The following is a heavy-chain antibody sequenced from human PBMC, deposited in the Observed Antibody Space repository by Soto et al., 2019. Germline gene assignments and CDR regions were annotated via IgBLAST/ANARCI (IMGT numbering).Heavy chain of an antibody. Sequence: QEQLQESAPGLVKPSETLSLTCIVSGDSVTSGSYYWTWLRQPPGKGLEWIGYISYTGRTKYNPSLQSRVTRSVDTSKNDFSLNLSSVTAADTAEYFCAREWGLLPYYVMHVWGHGTAVTVSS. D-gene: IGHD7-27*01. CDR3: AREWGLLPYYVMHV. J-gene: IGHJ6*02. CDR1: GDSVTSGSYY. V-gene: IGHV4-61*03. CDR2: ISYTGRT.